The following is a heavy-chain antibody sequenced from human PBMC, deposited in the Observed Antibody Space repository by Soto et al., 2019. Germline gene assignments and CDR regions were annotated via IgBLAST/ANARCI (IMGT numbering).Heavy chain of an antibody. CDR2: IWYDGSNK. Sequence: GGSLRLSCAASGFTFSSYGMHWVRQAPGKGLEWVAVIWYDGSNKYYADSVKGRFTISRDNSKNTLYLQMNSLRAEDTAVYYCARDSGPMVISKFDYWGQGTLVTVSS. CDR3: ARDSGPMVISKFDY. J-gene: IGHJ4*02. D-gene: IGHD5-18*01. CDR1: GFTFSSYG. V-gene: IGHV3-33*01.